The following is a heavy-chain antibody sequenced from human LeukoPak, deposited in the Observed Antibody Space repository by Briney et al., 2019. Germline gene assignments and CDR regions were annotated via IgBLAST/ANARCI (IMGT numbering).Heavy chain of an antibody. CDR1: GFTFSSYA. CDR3: AKHAGGHDLDALDI. CDR2: ISGSGGST. D-gene: IGHD2-2*01. V-gene: IGHV3-23*01. Sequence: PGGSLRLSCAASGFTFSSYAMSWVRQAPGKGLEWVSAISGSGGSTYYADSVKGRFTISRDNSRSTLSLHMNSLRAEDTAVYFCAKHAGGHDLDALDIWGQGTMVTVSS. J-gene: IGHJ3*02.